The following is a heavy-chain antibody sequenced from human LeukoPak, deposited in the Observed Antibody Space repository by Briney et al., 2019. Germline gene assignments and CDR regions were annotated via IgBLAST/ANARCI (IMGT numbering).Heavy chain of an antibody. D-gene: IGHD2-2*01. CDR3: ARDYGVSVGWFDP. J-gene: IGHJ5*02. V-gene: IGHV3-30*03. CDR1: GFTFSSYG. CDR2: ISYDGSNK. Sequence: GGSLRLSCAASGFTFSSYGMHWVRQAPGKGLEWVAVISYDGSNKYYADSVKGRFTISRDNSKNTLYLQMNSLRAEDTAVYYCARDYGVSVGWFDPWGQGTLVIVSS.